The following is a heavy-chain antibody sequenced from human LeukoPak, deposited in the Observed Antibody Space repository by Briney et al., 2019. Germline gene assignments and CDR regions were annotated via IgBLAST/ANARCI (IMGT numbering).Heavy chain of an antibody. CDR2: ISGSGGTT. J-gene: IGHJ4*02. CDR1: GFTFTSCA. D-gene: IGHD3-22*01. CDR3: AKVSRYYYDSGAYYNY. V-gene: IGHV3-23*01. Sequence: PGGSLRLSCAASGFTFTSCAMSWVRQAPGKGLEWVSVISGSGGTTYYADSVKGRFTISRDNSKNTVSMQMNSVRAEDTAVYCCAKVSRYYYDSGAYYNYWGQGTLVTVSS.